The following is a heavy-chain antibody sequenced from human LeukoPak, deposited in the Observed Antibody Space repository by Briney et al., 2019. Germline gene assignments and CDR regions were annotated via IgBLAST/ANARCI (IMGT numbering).Heavy chain of an antibody. V-gene: IGHV3-9*01. CDR2: ISWNSGSI. CDR3: ARGEVPPHYFDS. J-gene: IGHJ4*02. Sequence: GGSLRLSCAASGFTFDDYAMHWVRQAPGKGLEWVSGISWNSGSIGYADSVKGRFTISRDNAKNSLYLQMNSLRAEDTAVYYCARGEVPPHYFDSWGQGTLVTVSS. CDR1: GFTFDDYA.